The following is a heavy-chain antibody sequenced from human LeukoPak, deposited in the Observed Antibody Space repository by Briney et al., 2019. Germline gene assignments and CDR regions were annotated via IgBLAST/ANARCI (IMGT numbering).Heavy chain of an antibody. J-gene: IGHJ6*03. Sequence: SETLSLTCTVSGGSISSYYWSWIRQPPGKGLEWIGYIYYSGSTNYNPSLKSRVTISVDTSKNRFSLKLSSVTAADTAVYYCASYLPSSGGSDYYYYYYMDVWGKGTTVTVSS. V-gene: IGHV4-59*01. D-gene: IGHD2-15*01. CDR3: ASYLPSSGGSDYYYYYYMDV. CDR2: IYYSGST. CDR1: GGSISSYY.